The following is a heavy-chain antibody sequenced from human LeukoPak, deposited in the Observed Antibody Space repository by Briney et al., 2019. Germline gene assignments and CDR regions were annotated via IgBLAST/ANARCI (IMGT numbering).Heavy chain of an antibody. CDR1: VYSISSDYY. CDR3: ARCGNYDTLSGDSKTSYYGMDV. CDR2: IYHSGST. Sequence: PSETLSLTCTVSVYSISSDYYWGWIRPPPGKGLEWRGSIYHSGSTYYNPSNKRRVTIAVDTSKNQFSLKQSTVTGADTAVNYCARCGNYDTLSGDSKTSYYGMDVWGQGTTVTVSS. J-gene: IGHJ6*02. V-gene: IGHV4-38-2*02. D-gene: IGHD3-9*01.